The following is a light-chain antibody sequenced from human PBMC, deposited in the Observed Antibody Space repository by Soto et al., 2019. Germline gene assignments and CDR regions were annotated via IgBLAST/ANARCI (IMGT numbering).Light chain of an antibody. V-gene: IGKV1D-12*01. Sequence: DIQMTQSPSSVSASVGDRVTITCRASQDISRWLAWYQQKPGEAPKLLIFAASSLHNGVPSRFGGSGSGTYFSLTISGLQPEDFATYYCQQANNFPRTFGQGTKVDLK. J-gene: IGKJ1*01. CDR2: AAS. CDR1: QDISRW. CDR3: QQANNFPRT.